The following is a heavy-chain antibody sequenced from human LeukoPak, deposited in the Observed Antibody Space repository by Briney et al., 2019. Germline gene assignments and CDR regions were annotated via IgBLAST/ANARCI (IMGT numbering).Heavy chain of an antibody. D-gene: IGHD3-10*01. CDR2: INQDGSEK. J-gene: IGHJ4*02. Sequence: GESLRLSCAASGFTFTTYWMTRVRQAPGKGLEWVANINQDGSEKYFVDSVEGRFTISRDNAKNSLYLQMNSLRVEDTAVHYCARVAKYYYGSETYYFFEHWGQGTPVTASS. CDR1: GFTFTTYW. V-gene: IGHV3-7*01. CDR3: ARVAKYYYGSETYYFFEH.